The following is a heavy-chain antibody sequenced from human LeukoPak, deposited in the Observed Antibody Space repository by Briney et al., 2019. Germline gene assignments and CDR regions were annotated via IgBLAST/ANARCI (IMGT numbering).Heavy chain of an antibody. CDR1: GGSFSGYY. CDR3: ARDGYNRVQDY. Sequence: SETLSLTCAVYGGSFSGYYWSWIRQPPGKGLEWIGEINHSGSTNYNPSLKSRVTISVDTSKNQFSLKLSSVTAADTAVYYCARDGYNRVQDYWGQGTLVTVSS. D-gene: IGHD5-24*01. J-gene: IGHJ4*02. V-gene: IGHV4-34*01. CDR2: INHSGST.